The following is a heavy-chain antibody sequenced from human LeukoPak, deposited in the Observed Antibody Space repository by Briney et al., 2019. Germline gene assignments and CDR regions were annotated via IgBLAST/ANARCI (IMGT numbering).Heavy chain of an antibody. CDR2: ISYDGSNK. D-gene: IGHD6-13*01. Sequence: PGGSLRLSCAAPGFTFSSYGMHWVRQAPGKGLEWVAVISYDGSNKYYADSVKGRFTISRDNSKNTLYLQMNSLRAEDTAVYYCAKASSSSWYYFDYWGQGTLVTVSS. V-gene: IGHV3-30*18. CDR1: GFTFSSYG. CDR3: AKASSSSWYYFDY. J-gene: IGHJ4*02.